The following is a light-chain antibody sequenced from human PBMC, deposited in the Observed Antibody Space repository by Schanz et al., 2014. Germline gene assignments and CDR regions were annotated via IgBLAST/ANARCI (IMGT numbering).Light chain of an antibody. V-gene: IGLV2-8*01. CDR3: SSYAGSNNLRV. J-gene: IGLJ1*01. CDR2: EVS. Sequence: QFALTQPRSVSGSPGQSVTISCAGTSSDVGGHNYVSWYQQHPGKAPKLMIYEVSKRPSGVPDRFSGSKSGNTASLTVSGLQAEDEADYYCSSYAGSNNLRVFGTGTKLTVL. CDR1: SSDVGGHNY.